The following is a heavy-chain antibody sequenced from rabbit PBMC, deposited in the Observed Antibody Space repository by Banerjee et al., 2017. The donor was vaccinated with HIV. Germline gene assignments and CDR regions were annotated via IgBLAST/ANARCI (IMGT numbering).Heavy chain of an antibody. CDR1: GFDFSSNYY. D-gene: IGHD6-1*01. J-gene: IGHJ4*01. CDR3: ARDAGYGFFNL. CDR2: IYTGSGGSP. V-gene: IGHV1S45*01. Sequence: QEQLEESGGDLVKPEGSLTLTCTASGFDFSSNYYMCWVRQAPGKGLEWIGCIYTGSGGSPYYASWAKGRFTISKTSSTTVTLQMTSLTAADTATYLCARDAGYGFFNLWGPGTLVTVS.